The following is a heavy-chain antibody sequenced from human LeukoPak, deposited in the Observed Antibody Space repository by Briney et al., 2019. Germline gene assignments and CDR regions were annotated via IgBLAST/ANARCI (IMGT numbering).Heavy chain of an antibody. V-gene: IGHV4-34*01. CDR2: INHSGST. J-gene: IGHJ3*02. D-gene: IGHD5-12*01. CDR3: ASPSWLRNDAFDI. CDR1: GGSFSDYY. Sequence: SETLSLTCAVYGGSFSDYYWNWIRQPPGKGLEWIGEINHSGSTNYNPSLKSRVTISVDTSKNQFSLKLSSVTAADTAVYCCASPSWLRNDAFDIWGQGTMVTVSS.